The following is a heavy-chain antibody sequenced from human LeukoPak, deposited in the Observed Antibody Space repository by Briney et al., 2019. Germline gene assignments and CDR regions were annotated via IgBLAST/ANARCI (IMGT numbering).Heavy chain of an antibody. J-gene: IGHJ4*02. V-gene: IGHV3-23*01. CDR1: GLTFSTYT. CDR3: AMEAYTAMYYFDY. Sequence: GGSLRLSCAASGLTFSTYTMNWVRQAPGKGLEWVSAISGSGDSTYYADSVKGRFTMSRDNSKNTLYLQMNSLRAEDTAVYYCAMEAYTAMYYFDYWGQGTLVTVSS. D-gene: IGHD5-18*01. CDR2: ISGSGDST.